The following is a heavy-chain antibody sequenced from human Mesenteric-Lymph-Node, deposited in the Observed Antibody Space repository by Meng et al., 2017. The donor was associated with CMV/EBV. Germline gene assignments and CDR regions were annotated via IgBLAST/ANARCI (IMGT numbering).Heavy chain of an antibody. V-gene: IGHV4-61*01. CDR3: ARSYYDFWKIDY. D-gene: IGHD3-3*01. CDR2: IYSSGST. J-gene: IGHJ4*02. CDR1: GVSVSTDSYY. Sequence: GSLRLSCNVYGVSVSTDSYYWNWIRQPPGKGMEWIGYIYSSGSTNYNPSLKSRVTISRDTSKTQFSLRLRSVTAADTAMYYCARSYYDFWKIDYWGQGTLVTVSS.